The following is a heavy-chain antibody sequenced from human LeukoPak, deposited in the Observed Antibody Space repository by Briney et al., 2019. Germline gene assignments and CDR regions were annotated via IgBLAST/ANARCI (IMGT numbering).Heavy chain of an antibody. V-gene: IGHV3-53*01. CDR2: LYSDGNT. D-gene: IGHD3-16*01. J-gene: IGHJ4*02. CDR1: GFTVITND. Sequence: PGGSLRLSCAASGFTVITNDMTWVRQAPGKGLEWVSVLYSDGNTKYADSVQGRFTISRDNSKNTPYLEINSLSPDDTAVYYCARGVEPLAANTLAYWGQGNLVTDSS. CDR3: ARGVEPLAANTLAY.